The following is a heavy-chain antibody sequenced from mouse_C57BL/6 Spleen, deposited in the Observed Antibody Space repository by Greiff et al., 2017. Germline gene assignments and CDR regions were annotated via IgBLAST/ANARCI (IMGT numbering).Heavy chain of an antibody. CDR2: IWSDGST. J-gene: IGHJ4*01. CDR3: ARHEGITTVVATDAMDY. V-gene: IGHV2-6-1*01. CDR1: GFSLTSYG. Sequence: VQLVESGPGLVAPSQSLSITCTVSGFSLTSYGVHWVRQPPGKGLEWLVVIWSDGSTTYNSALKSRLSISKDNSKSQVFLKMNSLQTDDTAMYYCARHEGITTVVATDAMDYWGQGTSVTVSS. D-gene: IGHD1-1*01.